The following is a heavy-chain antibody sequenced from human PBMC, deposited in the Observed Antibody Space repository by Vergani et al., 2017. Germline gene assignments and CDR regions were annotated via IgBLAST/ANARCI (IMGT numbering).Heavy chain of an antibody. CDR3: HVRGVITLVSESGWEFDY. CDR2: IWYDGSNK. D-gene: IGHD3-10*01. CDR1: GFTFSSYG. Sequence: QVQLVESGGGVVQPGRSLRLSCAASGFTFSSYGMHWVRQAPGKGLEWVAVIWYDGSNKYYADSVKGRFTISRDNSKNTLYLQMNSLRAEDTAVYYCHVRGVITLVSESGWEFDYWGQGTLVTVSS. V-gene: IGHV3-33*01. J-gene: IGHJ4*02.